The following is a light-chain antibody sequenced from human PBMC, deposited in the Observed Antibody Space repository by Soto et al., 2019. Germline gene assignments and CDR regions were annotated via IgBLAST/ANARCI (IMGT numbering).Light chain of an antibody. J-gene: IGLJ1*01. CDR1: NSKIGAKT. V-gene: IGLV1-44*01. CDR3: AAWDDRLNGYV. Sequence: QSGLEQPPTRSGAPGQAVPIPCSGSNSKIGAKTVNWYQQVPGTAPKPPLYINDQRPSGVPDRFSGSRSGTSASLAISGLQSEDEADYYCAAWDDRLNGYVLGTGTKVTVL. CDR2: IND.